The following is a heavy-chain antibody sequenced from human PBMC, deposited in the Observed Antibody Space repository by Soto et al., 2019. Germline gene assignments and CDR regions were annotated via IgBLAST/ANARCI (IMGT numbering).Heavy chain of an antibody. Sequence: SETLSLTCTVSGGSISSGGYYWSWIRQHPGRGLEWIGYIYYSGSTYYNPSLKSRVTISVDTSKNQFSLKLSSVTAADTAVYYCARGFYYYDSSGYYPGGMDVWGQGTTVTAP. CDR1: GGSISSGGYY. D-gene: IGHD3-22*01. V-gene: IGHV4-31*03. CDR2: IYYSGST. J-gene: IGHJ6*02. CDR3: ARGFYYYDSSGYYPGGMDV.